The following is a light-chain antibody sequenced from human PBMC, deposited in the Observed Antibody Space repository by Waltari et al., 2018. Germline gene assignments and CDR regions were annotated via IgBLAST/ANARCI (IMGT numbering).Light chain of an antibody. CDR1: NIGRDS. CDR2: DES. Sequence: SYVLTQPPSVSVAPGQTATITCGGTNIGRDSVHWYQQKPGQAPVLVVYDESDRPSGSPGRFSGTKSGNTATLTISSVEDGDEADYYCQVWDTSSDHPYVFGTGTKVTVL. J-gene: IGLJ1*01. V-gene: IGLV3-21*02. CDR3: QVWDTSSDHPYV.